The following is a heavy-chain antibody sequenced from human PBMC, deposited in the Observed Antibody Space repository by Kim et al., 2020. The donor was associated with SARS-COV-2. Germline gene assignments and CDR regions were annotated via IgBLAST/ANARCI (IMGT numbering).Heavy chain of an antibody. Sequence: GGSLRLSCAASGFTFSSYSMNWVRQAPGKGLEWVSSISSSSSYIYYADSVKGRFTISRDNAKNSLYLQMNSLRAEDTAVYYCARDQARGYSYGVYYYYGMDVWGQGTTVTVSS. CDR3: ARDQARGYSYGVYYYYGMDV. J-gene: IGHJ6*02. D-gene: IGHD5-18*01. CDR2: ISSSSSYI. V-gene: IGHV3-21*04. CDR1: GFTFSSYS.